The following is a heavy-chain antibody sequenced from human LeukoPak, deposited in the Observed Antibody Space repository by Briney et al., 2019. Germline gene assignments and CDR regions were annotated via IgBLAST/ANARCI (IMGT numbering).Heavy chain of an antibody. CDR1: GYTFTGYY. D-gene: IGHD3-10*01. V-gene: IGHV1-2*02. CDR3: ARSGGRYDPFDY. CDR2: INPNSGGT. J-gene: IGHJ4*02. Sequence: ASVKVSCKASGYTFTGYYMHWVRQAPGQGLEWMGWINPNSGGTNYAQKFQGRVTMTRDTSTSTVYMELSSLRSEDTAVYYCARSGGRYDPFDYWGQGTLVTVSS.